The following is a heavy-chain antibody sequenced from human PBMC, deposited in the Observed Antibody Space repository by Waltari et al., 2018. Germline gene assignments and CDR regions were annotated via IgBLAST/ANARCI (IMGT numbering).Heavy chain of an antibody. V-gene: IGHV4-38-2*01. J-gene: IGHJ3*02. Sequence: QVQLQESGPGLVKPSETLSLTCAVSGSSISSGYYWGWIRQPPGKGLEWIVSIYYSGSTYYNPSLKSRVTISVDTSKNQFSLKLSSVTAADTAVYYCARTYYYDSSGYDAFDIWGQGTMVTVSS. CDR2: IYYSGST. CDR1: GSSISSGYY. D-gene: IGHD3-22*01. CDR3: ARTYYYDSSGYDAFDI.